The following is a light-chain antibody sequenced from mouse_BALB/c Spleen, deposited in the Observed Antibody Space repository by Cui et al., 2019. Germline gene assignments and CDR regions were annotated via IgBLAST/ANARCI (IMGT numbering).Light chain of an antibody. CDR1: SSVSY. CDR3: QQWCSYPPMWT. Sequence: QIVLTQSPAIMSASPGQKVTMTCSASSSVSYMYWYQQKPGSSPRLLIYDTSNLASGVPVRFSGSGSGTSYSLTISRMEAEDAATYYCQQWCSYPPMWTFGGGTKLEIK. CDR2: DTS. J-gene: IGKJ1*01. V-gene: IGKV4-55*01.